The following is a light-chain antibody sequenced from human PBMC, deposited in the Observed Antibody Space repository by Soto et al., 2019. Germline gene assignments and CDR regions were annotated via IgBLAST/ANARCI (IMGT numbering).Light chain of an antibody. Sequence: SYELTQPPSVSVAPGQTARISCGGHNIGRKSVHWYQQKPGRAPVVVVYDDSDRPSGIPERFSGANSGDTATLTISRVEAGDEADYYCHVWDSSSGHYIFGTGTKVTVL. J-gene: IGLJ1*01. CDR1: NIGRKS. CDR3: HVWDSSSGHYI. V-gene: IGLV3-21*02. CDR2: DDS.